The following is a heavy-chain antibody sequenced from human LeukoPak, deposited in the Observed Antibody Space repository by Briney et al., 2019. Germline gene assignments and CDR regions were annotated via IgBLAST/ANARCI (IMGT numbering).Heavy chain of an antibody. Sequence: SETLSLTCTVSGGSISSSSYYWGWIRQPPGKGLEWIGSIYYSGSTYYNPSLKSRVTISVDTSKNQFSLKLSSVTAADTAVYYCARGDSSGYYFRGAGFDPWGQGTLVTVSS. J-gene: IGHJ5*02. CDR1: GGSISSSSYY. CDR3: ARGDSSGYYFRGAGFDP. D-gene: IGHD3-22*01. V-gene: IGHV4-39*01. CDR2: IYYSGST.